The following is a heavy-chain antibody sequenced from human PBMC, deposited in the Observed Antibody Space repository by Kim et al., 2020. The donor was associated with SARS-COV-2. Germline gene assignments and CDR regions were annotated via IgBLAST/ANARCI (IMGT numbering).Heavy chain of an antibody. CDR3: AQGGPSDGYSDFDY. V-gene: IGHV3-23*01. J-gene: IGHJ4*02. D-gene: IGHD4-4*01. Sequence: ADSVKGRFASSRDSSKNTLYLQLTSLRAEDTAVYYGAQGGPSDGYSDFDYWGQGILVTVSS.